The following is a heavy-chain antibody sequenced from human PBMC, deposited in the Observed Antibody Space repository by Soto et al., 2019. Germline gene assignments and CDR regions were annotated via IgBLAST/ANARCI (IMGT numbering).Heavy chain of an antibody. CDR2: ISYDGSNK. J-gene: IGHJ4*02. Sequence: QVQLVESGGGVVQPGRSLRLSCAASGFTFSSYAMHWVRQAPGKGLEWVAVISYDGSNKYYADSVKGRFTISRDNSKNTLYLPMNSLRAEDTAVYYCARDGGAAAWVHYYFDYWGKGTLVTVSS. CDR3: ARDGGAAAWVHYYFDY. D-gene: IGHD6-13*01. CDR1: GFTFSSYA. V-gene: IGHV3-30-3*01.